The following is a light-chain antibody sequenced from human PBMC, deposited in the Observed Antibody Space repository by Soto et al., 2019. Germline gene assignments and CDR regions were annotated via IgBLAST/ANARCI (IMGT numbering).Light chain of an antibody. V-gene: IGKV3-15*01. J-gene: IGKJ1*01. CDR3: YQYNNSWT. CDR1: QSISNN. Sequence: EIVMTQSPATLSVSPGERATLSCRASQSISNNLAWYHQRPGQAPRLLIYGASTRATGIPARFSGSGSGTDCTLTTISLHCEESAVYDGYQYNNSWTFGQGTKVEIK. CDR2: GAS.